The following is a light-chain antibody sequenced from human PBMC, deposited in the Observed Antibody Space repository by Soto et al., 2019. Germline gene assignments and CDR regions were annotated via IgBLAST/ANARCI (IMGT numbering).Light chain of an antibody. CDR3: PQRSDWPST. CDR2: DAS. J-gene: IGKJ4*01. Sequence: DIVLTQSPATLSLSPGERATLSCRASQSVSRYLAWYQQKPGQAPRLLIYDASNRATGIPARFSGSGSGPDFTLTISSLATEDFAVYYCPQRSDWPSTFGGGTKVEI. V-gene: IGKV3-11*01. CDR1: QSVSRY.